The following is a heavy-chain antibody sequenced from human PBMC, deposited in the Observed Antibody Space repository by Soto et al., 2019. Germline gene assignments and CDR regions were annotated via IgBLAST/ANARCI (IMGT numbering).Heavy chain of an antibody. CDR3: AREEQTGANYFLDY. D-gene: IGHD7-27*01. Sequence: ASVKVSFKASGYTFTGYYIHCLRQAPGQGLEWMGSISPHSGGANYAQKFQGRVTMTRDTSITSVYMELSRLTSDDTAVYFCAREEQTGANYFLDYWGQGTLVTVSS. J-gene: IGHJ4*02. V-gene: IGHV1-2*02. CDR1: GYTFTGYY. CDR2: ISPHSGGA.